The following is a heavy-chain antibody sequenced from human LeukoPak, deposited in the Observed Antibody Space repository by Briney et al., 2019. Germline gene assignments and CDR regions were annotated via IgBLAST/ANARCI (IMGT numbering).Heavy chain of an antibody. D-gene: IGHD4-17*01. CDR2: ISSSSSYI. CDR1: GFTFSSYA. CDR3: AREGENGDYDY. J-gene: IGHJ4*02. Sequence: GGSLRLSCAASGFTFSSYAMSWVRQAPGKGLEWVSSISSSSSYIYYADSVKGRFTISRDNAKNSLYLQMNSLRAEDTAVYYCAREGENGDYDYWGQGTLVTVSS. V-gene: IGHV3-21*01.